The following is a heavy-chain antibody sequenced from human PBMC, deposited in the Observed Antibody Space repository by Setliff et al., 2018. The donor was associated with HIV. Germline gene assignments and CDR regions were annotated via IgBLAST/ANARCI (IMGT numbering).Heavy chain of an antibody. V-gene: IGHV4-59*01. Sequence: SETLSLTCKVSGAPISSYYWNWIRQPPGKGLEWIGYIYNSGYTIYNPSLKARVTLSVDMSKNQVFLRLSSVTAADTAVYYCVRGYCSSTTCYEDYYYMDVWGKGSTVTVS. CDR1: GAPISSYY. J-gene: IGHJ6*03. CDR3: VRGYCSSTTCYEDYYYMDV. D-gene: IGHD2-2*01. CDR2: IYNSGYT.